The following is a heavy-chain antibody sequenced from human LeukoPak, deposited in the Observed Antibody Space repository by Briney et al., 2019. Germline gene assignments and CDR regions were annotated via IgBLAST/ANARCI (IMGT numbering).Heavy chain of an antibody. Sequence: ASVKVSCKASGYTFTSYYMHWVRQAPGQGLEWMGIINPSGGSTSYAQKFQGRVTMTRDTSTSTVYMELSSLRSEDTAVYCCARGPNIVVVPGAITFGGNWFDSWGQGTLVTVSS. CDR1: GYTFTSYY. CDR2: INPSGGST. V-gene: IGHV1-46*01. D-gene: IGHD2-2*02. J-gene: IGHJ5*01. CDR3: ARGPNIVVVPGAITFGGNWFDS.